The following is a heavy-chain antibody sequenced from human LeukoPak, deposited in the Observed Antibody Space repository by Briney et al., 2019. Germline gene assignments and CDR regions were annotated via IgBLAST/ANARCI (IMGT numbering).Heavy chain of an antibody. J-gene: IGHJ4*02. CDR1: GFTFSSNA. Sequence: PGGSLRLSCAVSGFTFSSNAMSWVRQAPGKGLEWVSSTSGSGALTYYGDSVKGRFTISRDNSKNTLYLQMNSLRAEDTAVYYCANMGDGYWGQGTLVTVSS. CDR2: TSGSGALT. CDR3: ANMGDGY. D-gene: IGHD5-24*01. V-gene: IGHV3-23*01.